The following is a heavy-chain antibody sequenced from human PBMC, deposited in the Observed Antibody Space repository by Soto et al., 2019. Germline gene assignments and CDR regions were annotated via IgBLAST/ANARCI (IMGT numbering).Heavy chain of an antibody. Sequence: SQTLSLTCAISGDSVSSNSAAWNWIRQSPSRGLEWLGRTYYRSKWYNDYAVSVKSRITINPDTSKNQFSLQLNSVTPEDTAVYYCARRRDLKIDSSSWYYWFDPWGQGTLVTVSS. CDR2: TYYRSKWYN. D-gene: IGHD6-13*01. V-gene: IGHV6-1*01. CDR1: GDSVSSNSAA. J-gene: IGHJ5*02. CDR3: ARRRDLKIDSSSWYYWFDP.